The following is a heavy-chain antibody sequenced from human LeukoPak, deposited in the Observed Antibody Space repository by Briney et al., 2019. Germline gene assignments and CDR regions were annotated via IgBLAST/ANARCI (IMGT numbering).Heavy chain of an antibody. D-gene: IGHD3-10*01. CDR1: GASIDSHY. V-gene: IGHV4-59*11. J-gene: IGHJ4*02. Sequence: SETLSLTCSVSGASIDSHYWSWIRQSPGKGLEWIGYVFNGGSTNYNPSLNSRVTMSLDTSRAQFSLRLSSVTAADTAIYYCASRPADTTWYGVFDYWSQGTLVTVSS. CDR2: VFNGGST. CDR3: ASRPADTTWYGVFDY.